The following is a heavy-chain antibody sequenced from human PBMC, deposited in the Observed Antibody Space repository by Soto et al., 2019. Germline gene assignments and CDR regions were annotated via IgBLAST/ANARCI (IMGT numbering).Heavy chain of an antibody. J-gene: IGHJ5*02. Sequence: SETLSLTCAVSGVSISSDAYYWSWIRQHPGKGLEWIGYISYSGSTYYNPSLKSRVTMSVDTSKNQFSLKLTSVTAADTAMYYCARKLGIAAAGTGWFDPWGQGTLVTVSS. V-gene: IGHV4-31*11. D-gene: IGHD6-13*01. CDR1: GVSISSDAYY. CDR3: ARKLGIAAAGTGWFDP. CDR2: ISYSGST.